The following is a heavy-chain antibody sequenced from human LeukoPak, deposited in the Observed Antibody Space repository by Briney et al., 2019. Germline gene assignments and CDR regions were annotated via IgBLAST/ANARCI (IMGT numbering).Heavy chain of an antibody. CDR3: ARRTRYYYYYMDV. D-gene: IGHD1-14*01. V-gene: IGHV3-48*04. Sequence: GGSLRLSCAASGFTFSSYSMNWVRQAPGKGLEWVSYISSSSSTIYYADSVKGRFTISRDNAKNSLYLQMNSLRAEDTAVYYCARRTRYYYYYMDVWGKGTTVTVSS. J-gene: IGHJ6*03. CDR2: ISSSSSTI. CDR1: GFTFSSYS.